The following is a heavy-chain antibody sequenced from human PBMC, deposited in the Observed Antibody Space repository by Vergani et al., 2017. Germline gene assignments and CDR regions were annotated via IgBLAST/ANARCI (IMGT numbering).Heavy chain of an antibody. CDR1: GGSFSGYY. V-gene: IGHV4-34*01. J-gene: IGHJ6*02. CDR2: INHSGST. D-gene: IGHD2-15*01. CDR3: ARERVVVVGILTLRYGMDV. Sequence: QVQLQQWGAGLLKPSETLSLTCAVYGGSFSGYYWSWIRQPPGEGLEWIGEINHSGSTNYNPSLKSRVTIAVDTSKNQFSLKLSSVTAADTAVYYCARERVVVVGILTLRYGMDVGGQGTTVTVSS.